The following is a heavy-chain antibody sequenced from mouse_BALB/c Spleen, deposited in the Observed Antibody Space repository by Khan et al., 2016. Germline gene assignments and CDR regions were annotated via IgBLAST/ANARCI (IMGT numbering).Heavy chain of an antibody. D-gene: IGHD2-4*01. V-gene: IGHV3-2*02. CDR2: ISYSGST. CDR1: GYSITSDYA. CDR3: ARGMITTFDY. J-gene: IGHJ2*01. Sequence: EVQLQESGPGLVKPSQSLSLTCTVTGYSITSDYAWNWIRQFPGDKLEWMGYISYSGSTSYNPSLKSRISLTRDTSTNQFFLQLNSVTTEDTATYYCARGMITTFDYWGQGTTLTVSS.